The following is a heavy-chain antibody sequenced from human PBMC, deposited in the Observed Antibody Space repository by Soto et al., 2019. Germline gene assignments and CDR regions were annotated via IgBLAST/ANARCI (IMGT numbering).Heavy chain of an antibody. V-gene: IGHV4-39*01. Sequence: SETLSLTCTVSGGSISSSSYYWGWIRQPPGKGLEWIGSIYYSGSTYYNPSLKSRVTISVDTSKNQFSLKLSSVTAADTAVYYCARFMEGVKGKSYFDYWGQGTLVTVSS. J-gene: IGHJ4*02. CDR3: ARFMEGVKGKSYFDY. CDR2: IYYSGST. D-gene: IGHD3-3*01. CDR1: GGSISSSSYY.